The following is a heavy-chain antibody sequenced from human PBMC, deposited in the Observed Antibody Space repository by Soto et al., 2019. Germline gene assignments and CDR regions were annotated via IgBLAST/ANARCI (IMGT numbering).Heavy chain of an antibody. Sequence: GESLKISCKGSGYNFTSYWIDWVRQMPEKGLEWMGRIDPSDSYTNYSPSFQGHVTISADKTISTAYLQWSSLKASDTAMYYCARGRVAVAPLDYWGQGTLVTVSS. CDR2: IDPSDSYT. CDR3: ARGRVAVAPLDY. J-gene: IGHJ4*02. CDR1: GYNFTSYW. V-gene: IGHV5-10-1*01. D-gene: IGHD6-19*01.